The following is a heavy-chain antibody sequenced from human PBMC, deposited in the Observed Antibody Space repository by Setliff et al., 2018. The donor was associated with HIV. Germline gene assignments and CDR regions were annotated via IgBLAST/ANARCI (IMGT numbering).Heavy chain of an antibody. D-gene: IGHD6-13*01. CDR3: ARDCRVGWVFTYGMDV. V-gene: IGHV3-23*01. CDR2: ISGSGGST. Sequence: GGSLRLSCAASGFTFSSYEMNWVRQAPGKGLEWVSGISGSGGSTYYADSVKGRFTISRDNSKNTLYLKMNSLRPEDTAVYYCARDCRVGWVFTYGMDVWGQGTLVTVSS. J-gene: IGHJ6*02. CDR1: GFTFSSYE.